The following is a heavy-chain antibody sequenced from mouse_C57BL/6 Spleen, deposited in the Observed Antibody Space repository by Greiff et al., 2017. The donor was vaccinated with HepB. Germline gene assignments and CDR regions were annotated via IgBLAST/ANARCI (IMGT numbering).Heavy chain of an antibody. CDR3: ARSSNYESYWYFDV. J-gene: IGHJ1*03. Sequence: QVQLQQPGAELVRPGSSVKLSCKASGYTFTSYWMHWVKQRPIQGLEWIGNIDPSDSETHYNQKFKDKATLTVDKSSSTAYMQLSSLTSEDSAVYYCARSSNYESYWYFDVWGTGTTVTVSS. CDR2: IDPSDSET. V-gene: IGHV1-52*01. D-gene: IGHD2-5*01. CDR1: GYTFTSYW.